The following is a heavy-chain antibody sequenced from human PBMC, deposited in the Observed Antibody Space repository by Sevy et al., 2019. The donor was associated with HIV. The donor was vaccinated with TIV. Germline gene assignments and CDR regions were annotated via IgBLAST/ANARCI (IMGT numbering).Heavy chain of an antibody. V-gene: IGHV3-53*01. CDR1: GFTVSSNY. J-gene: IGHJ6*02. D-gene: IGHD3-16*02. Sequence: GGSLRLSCAASGFTVSSNYMSWVRQAPGKGLEWVSVIYSGGSTYYADTVKGGVPISRDNAKNTRYLEMNRLIAEDTAVYYCARTRDDYVWRSYRYTLYGMDVWGQGTTVTVSS. CDR2: IYSGGST. CDR3: ARTRDDYVWRSYRYTLYGMDV.